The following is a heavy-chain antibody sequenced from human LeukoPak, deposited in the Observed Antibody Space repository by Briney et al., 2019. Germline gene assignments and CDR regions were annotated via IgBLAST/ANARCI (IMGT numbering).Heavy chain of an antibody. V-gene: IGHV1-46*01. CDR3: ARLKLGYCSGGSCPSDAFDI. CDR1: GYTFTSYY. Sequence: VASVKVSCKASGYTFTSYYMHWVRQAPGQGLEWMGIINPSGGSTSYAQKFQGRVTMTRDMSTSTVYMELSSLRSEDTAVYYCARLKLGYCSGGSCPSDAFDIWGQGTMVTVSS. J-gene: IGHJ3*02. D-gene: IGHD2-15*01. CDR2: INPSGGST.